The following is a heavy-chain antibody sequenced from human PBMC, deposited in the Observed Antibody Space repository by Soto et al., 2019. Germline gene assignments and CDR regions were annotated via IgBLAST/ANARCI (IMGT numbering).Heavy chain of an antibody. V-gene: IGHV1-3*01. J-gene: IGHJ6*02. CDR3: AREGQAPYYYYGMDV. CDR1: GYTFTSYA. Sequence: ASVKVSCKASGYTFTSYAMHWVRQAPGQRLEWMGWINAGNGSTKYAEKFQGRVTMTTDTSTSTAHMELRSLRSDDTAVYYCAREGQAPYYYYGMDVWGQGTAVTVSS. CDR2: INAGNGST.